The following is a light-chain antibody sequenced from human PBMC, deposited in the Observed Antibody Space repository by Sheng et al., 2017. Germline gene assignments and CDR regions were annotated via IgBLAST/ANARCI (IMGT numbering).Light chain of an antibody. J-gene: IGLJ3*02. CDR1: SSNIGAGYD. CDR2: GNS. CDR3: QSYDSSLSGSWV. Sequence: QSVLTQPPSVSGAPGQRVTISCTGSSSNIGAGYDVHWYQQLPGTAPKLLIYGNSNRPSGVPDRFSGSKSGTSASLAITGRPRREDEADYYCQSYDSSLSGSWVFGGGTKLTV. V-gene: IGLV1-40*01.